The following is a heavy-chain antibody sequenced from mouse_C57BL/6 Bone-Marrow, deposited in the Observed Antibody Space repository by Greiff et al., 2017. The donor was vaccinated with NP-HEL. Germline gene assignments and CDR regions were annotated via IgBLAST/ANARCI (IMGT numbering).Heavy chain of an antibody. D-gene: IGHD3-2*02. Sequence: VKLMESGPGLVAPSQSLSITCTVSGFSLTSYGVHWVRQPPGKGLGWLVVIWSDGSTTYNSALKSRLSISKDNSKSQVFLKMNSLQTDDTAMYYCARHLQLRRGHWYFDVWGTGTTVTVSS. CDR2: IWSDGST. CDR1: GFSLTSYG. CDR3: ARHLQLRRGHWYFDV. V-gene: IGHV2-6-1*01. J-gene: IGHJ1*03.